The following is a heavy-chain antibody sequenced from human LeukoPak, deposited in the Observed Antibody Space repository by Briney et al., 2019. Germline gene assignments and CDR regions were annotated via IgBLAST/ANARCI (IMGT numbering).Heavy chain of an antibody. Sequence: SETLSLTCTVSGGSINSGNYYWTWIRQPAGKGLEWIGRFFATGSTSSSHNPSLSGRATISVDTSKNQFSLELNSVTAADSAVYFCARGIVSPRFYDYMDVWGKGTTVTVSS. CDR2: FFATGST. CDR1: GGSINSGNYY. CDR3: ARGIVSPRFYDYMDV. V-gene: IGHV4-61*02. D-gene: IGHD1-26*01. J-gene: IGHJ6*03.